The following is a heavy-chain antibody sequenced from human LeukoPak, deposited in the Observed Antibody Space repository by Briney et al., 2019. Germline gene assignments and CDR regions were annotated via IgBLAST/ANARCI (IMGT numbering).Heavy chain of an antibody. V-gene: IGHV3-30*18. D-gene: IGHD6-13*01. CDR1: GLTFRSYG. Sequence: GGSLRLSCAVSGLTFRSYGMHWVRQAPGKGLEWVAIISYDGSNKYYADSVKGRFTISRDNSKNTLYLQMNSLRAEDTAVYYCAKQSSSWLFDYWGQGTLVTVSS. CDR2: ISYDGSNK. J-gene: IGHJ4*02. CDR3: AKQSSSWLFDY.